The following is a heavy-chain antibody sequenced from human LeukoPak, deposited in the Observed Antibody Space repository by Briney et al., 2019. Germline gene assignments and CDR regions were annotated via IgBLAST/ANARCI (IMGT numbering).Heavy chain of an antibody. Sequence: ASVKVSCKASGYTFTSYDINWVRQATGQGLEWMGWMNPNSGNTGYAQKFQGRVTMTRNTSISTAYMELSSLRSEDTAVYYCAKVSSNWGYYFDYWGQGTLVTVSS. CDR1: GYTFTSYD. CDR2: MNPNSGNT. D-gene: IGHD7-27*01. J-gene: IGHJ4*02. CDR3: AKVSSNWGYYFDY. V-gene: IGHV1-8*01.